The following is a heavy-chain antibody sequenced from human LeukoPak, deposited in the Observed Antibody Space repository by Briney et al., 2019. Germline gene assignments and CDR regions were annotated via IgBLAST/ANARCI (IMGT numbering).Heavy chain of an antibody. CDR3: ARVGSYIPRFDI. V-gene: IGHV4-39*07. Sequence: SETLSLTCTVSGGSISGSSYYWGWIRQPPGKGLEWIGSIYYSGSTYYNPSLKSRVTISVDTSKNQFSLKLSSVTAADTAVYYCARVGSYIPRFDIWGQGTMVTVSS. CDR1: GGSISGSSYY. J-gene: IGHJ3*02. D-gene: IGHD3-10*01. CDR2: IYYSGST.